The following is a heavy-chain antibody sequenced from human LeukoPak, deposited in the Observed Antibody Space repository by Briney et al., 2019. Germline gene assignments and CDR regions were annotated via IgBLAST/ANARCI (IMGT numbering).Heavy chain of an antibody. D-gene: IGHD4-11*01. Sequence: SQTLSLTCAVSGGSISSGGYSWSWIRQPPGKGLEWIGYIYHSGSTYYNPSLKSRVTISVDRSKNQFSLKLSSVTAADTAVYYCARARETETIDYWGQGTPVTVSS. CDR2: IYHSGST. J-gene: IGHJ4*02. CDR1: GGSISSGGYS. V-gene: IGHV4-30-2*01. CDR3: ARARETETIDY.